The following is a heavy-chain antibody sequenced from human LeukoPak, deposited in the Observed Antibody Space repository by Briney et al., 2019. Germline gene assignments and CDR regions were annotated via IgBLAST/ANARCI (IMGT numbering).Heavy chain of an antibody. J-gene: IGHJ6*02. CDR3: ARVSEIRYCSSTSCYYYYGMDV. V-gene: IGHV3-21*01. CDR1: RFTFSSYS. CDR2: ISSSSSYI. Sequence: GGSLRLSCAASRFTFSSYSMNWVRQAPGKGLEWVSSISSSSSYIYYADSVKGRFTISRDNAKNSLYLQMNSLRAEDTAVYYCARVSEIRYCSSTSCYYYYGMDVWGQGTTVTVSS. D-gene: IGHD2-2*01.